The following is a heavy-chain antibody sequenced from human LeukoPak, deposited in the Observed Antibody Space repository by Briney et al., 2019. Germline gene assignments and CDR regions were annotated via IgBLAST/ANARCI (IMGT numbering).Heavy chain of an antibody. Sequence: GGSLRLSCAASGFTFSDYYMSWIRQVPGKGLEWVSYISSSGSTIYYADSVKGRFTISRDNAKNSLYLQMNSLRAEDTAVYYCAKGALPDCSGGSCYSGYFDYWGQGTLVTVSS. D-gene: IGHD2-15*01. CDR3: AKGALPDCSGGSCYSGYFDY. J-gene: IGHJ4*02. CDR1: GFTFSDYY. CDR2: ISSSGSTI. V-gene: IGHV3-11*01.